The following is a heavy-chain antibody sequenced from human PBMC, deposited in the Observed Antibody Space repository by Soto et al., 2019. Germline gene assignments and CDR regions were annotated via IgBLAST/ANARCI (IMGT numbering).Heavy chain of an antibody. CDR2: IVVGSGNT. D-gene: IGHD2-15*01. Sequence: QMQLVQSGPEVKKPGTSVKVSCKASGFTFTSSAMQWVRQARGQRLEWIGWIVVGSGNTNYAQKFQDRVTIPRDMSTSTAYMELSSLRSEDTAVYYCAAFFYCSGGSCYPGDAFAIWGQGTMVTVSS. J-gene: IGHJ3*02. CDR1: GFTFTSSA. CDR3: AAFFYCSGGSCYPGDAFAI. V-gene: IGHV1-58*02.